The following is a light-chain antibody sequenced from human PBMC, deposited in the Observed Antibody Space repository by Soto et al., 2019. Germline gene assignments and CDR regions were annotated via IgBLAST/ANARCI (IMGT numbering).Light chain of an antibody. CDR2: LSS. Sequence: VMTQSRLSLPVPXXEPAXISCTSSQSLLHSNGYNYLDWYLQKPGQAPQLXXHLSSNRASGVPVRFSGRGSGTDFTLNISSVEAEDVGLYYCMQGVQMPPITFGQGTRLEIK. V-gene: IGKV2-28*01. CDR1: QSLLHSNGYNY. CDR3: MQGVQMPPIT. J-gene: IGKJ5*01.